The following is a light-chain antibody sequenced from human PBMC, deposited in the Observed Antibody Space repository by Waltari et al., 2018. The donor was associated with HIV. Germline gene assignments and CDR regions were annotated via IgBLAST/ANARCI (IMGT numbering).Light chain of an antibody. CDR3: CSYAGSVV. CDR2: DVR. Sequence: QSALTQPRSVSGSPGQSVTISCTGTSSDVGGYNYVSRYQHHPGKAHRHMNDDVRKRPLGVPDRFSGSKSVNTASRTIAGLQAEDEADYYFCSYAGSVVFGGGTKLTVL. J-gene: IGLJ2*01. V-gene: IGLV2-11*01. CDR1: SSDVGGYNY.